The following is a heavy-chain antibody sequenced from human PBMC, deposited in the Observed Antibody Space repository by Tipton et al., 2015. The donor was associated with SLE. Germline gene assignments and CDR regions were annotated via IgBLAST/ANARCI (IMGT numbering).Heavy chain of an antibody. CDR3: ARSLTSSYYYGMDV. CDR2: ISRSGGDT. J-gene: IGHJ6*02. Sequence: SLRLSCTASGFTFSIYDMHWLRQAPGKGLEYVSTISRSGGDTHYADSVKGRFTISRDNSKNTLYLQMNSLRAEDTAAYYCARSLTSSYYYGMDVWGQGTTVTVSS. CDR1: GFTFSIYD. D-gene: IGHD1-14*01. V-gene: IGHV3-64*04.